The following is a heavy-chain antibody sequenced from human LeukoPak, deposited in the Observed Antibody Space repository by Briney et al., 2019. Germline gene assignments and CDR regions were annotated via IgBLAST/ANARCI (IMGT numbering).Heavy chain of an antibody. CDR2: ISYDGSNK. J-gene: IGHJ4*02. CDR3: ARDLASGYGFDY. V-gene: IGHV3-30-3*01. Sequence: GGSLRLSCAASGFTFSSYAMHWVRQAPGKGLEGVAVISYDGSNKYYADSVKGRFTISRDNSKNTLYLQMNSLRAEDTAVYYCARDLASGYGFDYWGQGTLVTVSS. CDR1: GFTFSSYA. D-gene: IGHD5-12*01.